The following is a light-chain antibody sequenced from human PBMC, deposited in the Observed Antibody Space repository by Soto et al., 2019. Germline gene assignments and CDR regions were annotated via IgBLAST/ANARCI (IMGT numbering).Light chain of an antibody. CDR3: NSYTASNTRV. J-gene: IGLJ1*01. CDR2: EVS. CDR1: SSDVGGYNH. Sequence: QSVLTQPASVSGSPGQSITISCTGTSSDVGGYNHVSWYQHHPGKAPKLMIYEVSNRPSGVSHRFSGSKSGNTASLTISGLQAEDEADYYCNSYTASNTRVFGTGTKLTVL. V-gene: IGLV2-14*01.